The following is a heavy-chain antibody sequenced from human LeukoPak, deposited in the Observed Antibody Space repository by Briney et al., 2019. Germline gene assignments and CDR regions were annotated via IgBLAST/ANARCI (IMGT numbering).Heavy chain of an antibody. V-gene: IGHV3-9*03. CDR2: ISWNSGKI. Sequence: GRSLRLSCAASGFTFDDYAMHWVRQAPGKGLEWVSGISWNSGKIAYADSVKGRFTISRDNAKSSLYLQMNSLRAEDMALYYCAKDIGDYRAFDMWGQGTMVTVPS. J-gene: IGHJ3*02. CDR3: AKDIGDYRAFDM. D-gene: IGHD2-21*02. CDR1: GFTFDDYA.